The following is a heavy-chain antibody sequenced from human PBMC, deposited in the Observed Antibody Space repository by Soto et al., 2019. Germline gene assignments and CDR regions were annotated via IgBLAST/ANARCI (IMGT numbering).Heavy chain of an antibody. V-gene: IGHV3-74*01. Sequence: PGGSLRLSCAASGFTFSSSWMHWVRQAPGKGLVWVSHINSDGTDTNYADSVKGRFTISRDNAKNTLFLQLDGVRAEDTAVYYCARVVRDSWDPRGYGLDVWGQGTTVTVSS. D-gene: IGHD1-26*01. CDR1: GFTFSSSW. CDR3: ARVVRDSWDPRGYGLDV. CDR2: INSDGTDT. J-gene: IGHJ6*02.